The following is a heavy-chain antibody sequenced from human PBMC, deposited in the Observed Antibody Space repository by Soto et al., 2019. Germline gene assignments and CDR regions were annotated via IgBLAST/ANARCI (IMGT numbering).Heavy chain of an antibody. CDR3: ARNWNYSPRSYYFDY. V-gene: IGHV1-69*01. Sequence: QVQLVQSGAEVKKPGSSVKVSCKASGGTFSSYAISWVRQAPGQGLEWMGGIIPIFGTANYAQKFQGRVTITADESTSTAYLELSRLRSEDTPVYYCARNWNYSPRSYYFDYWGPGTLVTVSS. D-gene: IGHD1-7*01. J-gene: IGHJ4*02. CDR2: IIPIFGTA. CDR1: GGTFSSYA.